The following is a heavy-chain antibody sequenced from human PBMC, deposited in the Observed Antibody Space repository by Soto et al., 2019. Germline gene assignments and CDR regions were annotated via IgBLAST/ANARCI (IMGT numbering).Heavy chain of an antibody. CDR1: GGTFSSYA. CDR3: AKDRLRGGFLTTATTNGMDV. Sequence: GASVKVSCKASGGTFSSYAISWVRQAPGQGLEWMGGIIPIFGTANYAQKFQGRVTITADKSTSTAYMELNSLRAGDTAVYYCAKDRLRGGFLTTATTNGMDVWGQGTTVTVSS. D-gene: IGHD1-26*01. CDR2: IIPIFGTA. J-gene: IGHJ6*02. V-gene: IGHV1-69*06.